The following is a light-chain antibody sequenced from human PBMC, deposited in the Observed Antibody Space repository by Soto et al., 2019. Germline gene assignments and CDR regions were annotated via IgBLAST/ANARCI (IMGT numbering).Light chain of an antibody. J-gene: IGLJ2*01. Sequence: QSALTQPASVSGSHGQSITISCTGTSSDVGAYDYVSWYQLHPGKAPKLMIYEVSNRPSGVSNRFSGSKSGNTASLTISGLQAEDEADYYCSSYTSSSTLVVFGGGTKLTVL. CDR1: SSDVGAYDY. CDR2: EVS. V-gene: IGLV2-14*01. CDR3: SSYTSSSTLVV.